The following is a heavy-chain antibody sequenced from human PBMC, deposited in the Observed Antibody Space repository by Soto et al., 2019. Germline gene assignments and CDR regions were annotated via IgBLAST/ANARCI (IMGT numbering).Heavy chain of an antibody. Sequence: QVQLQESGPGLVKPSQTLSLTCTVSGDSIASGPYYWTWIRQHPGKGLEWIGNIFYTGSTYYNPSLQSRVSISVDTSKNQFSLRLTSVTAADTAIYYCARDRVRRDNKPYGMDVLCQGTTVTVSS. D-gene: IGHD2-21*01. J-gene: IGHJ6*02. CDR1: GDSIASGPYY. CDR2: IFYTGST. CDR3: ARDRVRRDNKPYGMDV. V-gene: IGHV4-31*03.